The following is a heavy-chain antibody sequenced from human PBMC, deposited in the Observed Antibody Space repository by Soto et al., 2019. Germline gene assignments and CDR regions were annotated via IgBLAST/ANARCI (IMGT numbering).Heavy chain of an antibody. Sequence: QVHLVESGGGVVQPGRSLRLSCAASGFTFSNYGMHWVRQAPGKGLEWVTVIRADGSNKYYSDSVRGRVIISRDNSKNTVYREMNSLRAEDTAVYYCARERIAAVGTFDHWGQGTLVTVSS. CDR1: GFTFSNYG. CDR3: ARERIAAVGTFDH. J-gene: IGHJ5*02. CDR2: IRADGSNK. D-gene: IGHD6-13*01. V-gene: IGHV3-33*01.